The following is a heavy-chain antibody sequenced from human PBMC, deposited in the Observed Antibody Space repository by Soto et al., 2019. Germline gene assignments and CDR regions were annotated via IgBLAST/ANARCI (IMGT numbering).Heavy chain of an antibody. V-gene: IGHV1-69*01. J-gene: IGHJ5*02. CDR3: ARDIVVVVAATPGWFDP. CDR2: IIPIFGTA. D-gene: IGHD2-15*01. CDR1: GGTFSSYA. Sequence: QVQLVQSGAKVKKPGSSVKVSCKASGGTFSSYAISWVRQAPGQGLEWMGGIIPIFGTANYAQKFQGRVTITADESTSTAYMELSSLRSEDTAVYYCARDIVVVVAATPGWFDPWGQGTLVTVSS.